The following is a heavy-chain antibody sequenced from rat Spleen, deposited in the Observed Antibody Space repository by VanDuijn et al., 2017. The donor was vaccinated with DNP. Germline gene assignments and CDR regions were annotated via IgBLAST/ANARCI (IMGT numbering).Heavy chain of an antibody. CDR3: ARHVLPLRVWDY. J-gene: IGHJ2*01. V-gene: IGHV5-22*01. Sequence: EVQLVESGGGLVRPGGSLKLSCAASGFTFSDYYMAWVRQAPTKGLEWVAYISYDGGVTYHGDSVKGRFTISRDIANSILYLQMNSLRSEDMATYYCARHVLPLRVWDYWGQGVMVTVSS. CDR2: ISYDGGVT. CDR1: GFTFSDYY. D-gene: IGHD1-4*01.